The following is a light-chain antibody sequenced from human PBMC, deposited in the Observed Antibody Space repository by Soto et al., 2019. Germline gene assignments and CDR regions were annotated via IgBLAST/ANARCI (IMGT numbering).Light chain of an antibody. V-gene: IGKV3-20*01. CDR1: QTVRGIY. CDR3: QQYGSSPNT. Sequence: EIVLTQSPDTLSLSPGESATLSCRASQTVRGIYLAWYQQKPGQAPRLLIFGASSRATGIPDRFSGSGSGTDFTLTINRLEPEDFAVYYCQQYGSSPNTFGQGTKLEIK. CDR2: GAS. J-gene: IGKJ2*01.